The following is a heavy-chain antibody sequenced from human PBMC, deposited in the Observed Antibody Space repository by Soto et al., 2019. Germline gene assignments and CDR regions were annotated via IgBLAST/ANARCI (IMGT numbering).Heavy chain of an antibody. CDR1: GFTFSSYG. CDR2: IWYDGSNK. V-gene: IGHV3-33*01. Sequence: GGSLRLSCAASGFTFSSYGMHWVRQAPGKGLEWVAVIWYDGSNKYYADSVKGRFTISRDNSKNTLYLQMNSLRAEDTAVYYCARDLLIQLWLRDYYYGMDVWGQGTTVTVSS. J-gene: IGHJ6*02. D-gene: IGHD5-18*01. CDR3: ARDLLIQLWLRDYYYGMDV.